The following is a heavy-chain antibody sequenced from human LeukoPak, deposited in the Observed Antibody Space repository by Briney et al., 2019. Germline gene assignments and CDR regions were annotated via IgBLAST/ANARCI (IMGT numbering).Heavy chain of an antibody. J-gene: IGHJ5*02. Sequence: GGSLRLSCAASGFTFSSYSMNWVRQAPGKGLEWVSSISSSSSYIYYADSVKGRFTISRDNAKHSLYLQMNSLRAEDTAVYYCARGGYCSSTSCYHPRDGWFDPWGQGTLVTVSS. V-gene: IGHV3-21*01. CDR3: ARGGYCSSTSCYHPRDGWFDP. CDR2: ISSSSSYI. D-gene: IGHD2-2*01. CDR1: GFTFSSYS.